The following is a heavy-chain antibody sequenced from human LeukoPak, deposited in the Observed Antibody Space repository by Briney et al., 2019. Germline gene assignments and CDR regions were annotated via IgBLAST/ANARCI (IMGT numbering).Heavy chain of an antibody. CDR3: ARSRGIGGTFDY. V-gene: IGHV4-59*01. D-gene: IGHD3-16*01. J-gene: IGHJ4*02. CDR2: IYYSGST. Sequence: PPETLSLTCTVSGGSISSYYWSWIRQPPGKGLEWIGYIYYSGSTNYNPSLKSRVTISVDTSKNQFSLKLSSVTAADTAVYYCARSRGIGGTFDYWGQGTLVTVSS. CDR1: GGSISSYY.